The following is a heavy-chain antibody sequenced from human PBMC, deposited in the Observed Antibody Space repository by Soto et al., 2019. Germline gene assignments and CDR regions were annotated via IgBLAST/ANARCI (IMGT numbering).Heavy chain of an antibody. Sequence: GGYPRLSCAASGFTFSSYEMNWVRQAPGKGLEWVSYISSSGSTIYYADSVKGRFTISRDNAKNSLYLQMNSLRAEDTAVYYCARVKNSGYSSCWYGSDYYYGMDVWGQGTTVTVSS. V-gene: IGHV3-48*03. J-gene: IGHJ6*02. CDR2: ISSSGSTI. CDR3: ARVKNSGYSSCWYGSDYYYGMDV. D-gene: IGHD6-13*01. CDR1: GFTFSSYE.